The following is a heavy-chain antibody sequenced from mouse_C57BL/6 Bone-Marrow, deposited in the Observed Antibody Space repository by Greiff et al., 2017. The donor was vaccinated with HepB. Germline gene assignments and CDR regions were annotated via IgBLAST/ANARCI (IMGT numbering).Heavy chain of an antibody. V-gene: IGHV14-4*01. D-gene: IGHD1-2*01. J-gene: IGHJ2*01. CDR1: GFNIKDDY. CDR2: IDPENGDT. Sequence: LVESGAELVRPGASVKLSCTASGFNIKDDYMHWVKQRPEQGLEWIGWIDPENGDTEYASKFQGKATITADTSSNTAYLQLSSLTSEDTAVYYCTTTTAPEDYWGQGTTLTVSS. CDR3: TTTTAPEDY.